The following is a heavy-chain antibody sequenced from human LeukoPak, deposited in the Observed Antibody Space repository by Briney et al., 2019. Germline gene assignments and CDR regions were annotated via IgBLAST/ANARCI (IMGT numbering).Heavy chain of an antibody. D-gene: IGHD2-2*01. Sequence: SETLSLTCTVSGGSISSYYWSWIRQPPGKGLEWIGYIYYSGSTNYNPYLKTRVTISVDTSKNQFSLKLSSVTAADTAVYYCTRAASRSYQVHSYFDCWGQGTLVTVSS. J-gene: IGHJ4*02. V-gene: IGHV4-59*01. CDR1: GGSISSYY. CDR2: IYYSGST. CDR3: TRAASRSYQVHSYFDC.